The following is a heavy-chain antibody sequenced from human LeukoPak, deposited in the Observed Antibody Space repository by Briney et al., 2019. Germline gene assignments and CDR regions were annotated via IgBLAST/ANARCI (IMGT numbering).Heavy chain of an antibody. J-gene: IGHJ4*02. CDR1: GFTVSSNY. Sequence: GGSLRLSCAASGFTVSSNYMSWVRQAPGKGLEWVSVIYSGSSTYYADSVKGRFTISRDNSKNTLYLQMNSLRAEDTAVYYCARDSGSSGWYGDFDYWGQGTLVTVSS. CDR3: ARDSGSSGWYGDFDY. V-gene: IGHV3-66*01. CDR2: IYSGSST. D-gene: IGHD6-19*01.